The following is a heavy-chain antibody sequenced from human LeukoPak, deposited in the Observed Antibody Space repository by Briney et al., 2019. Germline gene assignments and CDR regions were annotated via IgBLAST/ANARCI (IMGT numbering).Heavy chain of an antibody. Sequence: PGGSLRLSCAASGVTFSSCWTHWGRQPQGNWLLWVSRIYGAGSSPTYADSVKGRFTISRDHAKTTLYLQMNSLRAEDTAVYYCARVASCYYYGMDVWGQGTTVTVSS. CDR1: GVTFSSCW. J-gene: IGHJ6*02. CDR2: IYGAGSSP. V-gene: IGHV3-74*01. CDR3: ARVASCYYYGMDV. D-gene: IGHD6-6*01.